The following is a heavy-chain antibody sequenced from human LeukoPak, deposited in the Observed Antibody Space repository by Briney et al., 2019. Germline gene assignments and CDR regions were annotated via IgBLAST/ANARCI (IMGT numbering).Heavy chain of an antibody. CDR2: INAGNGNT. CDR3: ARRFYYGSGSYYHDAFDI. D-gene: IGHD3-10*01. J-gene: IGHJ3*02. V-gene: IGHV1-3*01. CDR1: GYTFTSYA. Sequence: ASVKVSCKASGYTFTSYAMHWVRQAPGQRLEWMGWINAGNGNTKYSQKFQGRVTITGDTSASTAYMELSSLRSEDTAVYYCARRFYYGSGSYYHDAFDIWGQGTMVTVSS.